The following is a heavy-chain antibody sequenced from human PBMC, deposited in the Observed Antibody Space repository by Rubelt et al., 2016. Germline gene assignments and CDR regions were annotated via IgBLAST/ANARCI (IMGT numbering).Heavy chain of an antibody. J-gene: IGHJ4*02. V-gene: IGHV1-18*01. CDR2: ISAYNGNT. Sequence: QVQLVQSGAEVKKPGASVKVSCKASGYTFTSYGISWVRQAPGQGLEWMGWISAYNGNTNYAHKLQGRVTMTTDTSTCTAYMELRSLRSDDTAVYYCARVEYYYDSSGYSDYWGQGTLVTVSS. CDR3: ARVEYYYDSSGYSDY. CDR1: GYTFTSYG. D-gene: IGHD3-22*01.